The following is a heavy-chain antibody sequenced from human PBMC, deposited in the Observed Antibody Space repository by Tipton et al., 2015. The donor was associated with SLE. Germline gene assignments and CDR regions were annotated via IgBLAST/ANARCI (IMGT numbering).Heavy chain of an antibody. D-gene: IGHD3-10*01. J-gene: IGHJ6*03. Sequence: SCAASGFTFSSYAISWVRQAPGQGLEWMGGIIPIFGTANYAQKFQGRVTITADKSTSTAYMELSSLRSEDTAVYYCARGEVLLWFDEGNYYYYYMDVWGKGTTVTVSS. V-gene: IGHV1-69*06. CDR2: IIPIFGTA. CDR3: ARGEVLLWFDEGNYYYYYMDV. CDR1: GFTFSSYA.